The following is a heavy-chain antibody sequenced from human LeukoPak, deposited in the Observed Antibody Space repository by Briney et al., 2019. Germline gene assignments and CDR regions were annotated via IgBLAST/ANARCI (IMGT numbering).Heavy chain of an antibody. CDR2: IYSGGTT. Sequence: GGSLRHSCAASGFTVSSNYMSWVRQAPGKGLEWVSAIYSGGTTYYADSVRGRFTISRDNSKNTLFLQMNSLRAEDTAVYYCATNSGWNYFDYWGQGTLVTVSS. J-gene: IGHJ4*02. V-gene: IGHV3-53*01. CDR3: ATNSGWNYFDY. CDR1: GFTVSSNY. D-gene: IGHD5-12*01.